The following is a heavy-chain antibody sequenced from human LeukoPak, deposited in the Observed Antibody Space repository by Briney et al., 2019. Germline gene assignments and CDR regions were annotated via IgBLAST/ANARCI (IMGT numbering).Heavy chain of an antibody. D-gene: IGHD1-14*01. CDR1: GFIFSNYY. CDR3: ARRKEVQTTFDC. CDR2: IQEDGSAT. V-gene: IGHV3-7*01. J-gene: IGHJ4*02. Sequence: GGSLRLSCAASGFIFSNYYMGWVRQAPGKGLEWVANIQEDGSATYYVDSVKGRFTISRDNTKNSLDLQMNSLRAEDTAVYFCARRKEVQTTFDCWGQGTLVTVS.